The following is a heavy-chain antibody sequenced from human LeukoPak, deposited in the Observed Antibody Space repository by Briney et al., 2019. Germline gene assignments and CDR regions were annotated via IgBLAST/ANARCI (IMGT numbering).Heavy chain of an antibody. D-gene: IGHD2-2*01. Sequence: SETLSLTCTASGGSISSYYWSWIRQPPGKGLEWIGYIYYSGSTNYNPSLKSRVTISLDTSKNHFSLKLTSVTAADTAVYYCARASSSSPYYFDYWGQGTLVTVSS. CDR2: IYYSGST. CDR1: GGSISSYY. CDR3: ARASSSSPYYFDY. V-gene: IGHV4-59*01. J-gene: IGHJ4*02.